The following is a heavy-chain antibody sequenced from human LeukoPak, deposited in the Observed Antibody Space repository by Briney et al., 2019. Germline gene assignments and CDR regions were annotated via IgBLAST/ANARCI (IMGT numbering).Heavy chain of an antibody. D-gene: IGHD2-15*01. CDR2: IYYSGST. CDR1: GGSISSYY. CDR3: ATFLASFDY. V-gene: IGHV4-59*01. J-gene: IGHJ4*02. Sequence: PSETLSLTCTVSGGSISSYYWSWIRQPPGKGLEWIGYIYYSGSTNYNPSLKSRVTISVDTSKNQFSLKLSSVTAADTAVYYCATFLASFDYWGQGTLVTVSS.